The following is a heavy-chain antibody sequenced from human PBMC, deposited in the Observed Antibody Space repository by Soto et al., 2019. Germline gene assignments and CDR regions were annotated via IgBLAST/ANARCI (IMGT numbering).Heavy chain of an antibody. CDR3: ARDSYYDILTGYYSDY. CDR2: IIPMLGIP. Sequence: QVQLVQSGAEVKKPGSSVRVSCKASVGTFTTYNINWVRQAPGQGLEWMGGIIPMLGIPTYAQTFQGRVTITADKSTSTAYMELSSLKSEDTAMYYCARDSYYDILTGYYSDYWGQGTLVTVSS. J-gene: IGHJ4*02. V-gene: IGHV1-69*08. D-gene: IGHD3-9*01. CDR1: VGTFTTYN.